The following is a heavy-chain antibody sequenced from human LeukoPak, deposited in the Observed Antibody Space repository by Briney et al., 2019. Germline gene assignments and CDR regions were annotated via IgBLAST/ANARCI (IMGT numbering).Heavy chain of an antibody. CDR2: IRYGGSNK. D-gene: IGHD3-3*01. Sequence: GGSLRLSCAASGFTFSSYGMHWVRQAPGKGLEWVAFIRYGGSNKYYADSVKGRFTISRDNSKNTLYLQMNSLRAEDTAVYYCARDFWSGYPNWFDPWGQGTLVTVSS. V-gene: IGHV3-30*02. CDR3: ARDFWSGYPNWFDP. CDR1: GFTFSSYG. J-gene: IGHJ5*02.